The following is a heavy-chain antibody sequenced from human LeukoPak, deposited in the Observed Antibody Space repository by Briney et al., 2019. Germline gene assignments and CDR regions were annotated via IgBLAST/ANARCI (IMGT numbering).Heavy chain of an antibody. Sequence: SETLSLTCTVSGGSVSSGSNYWNWIRQPAGKGLEWIGRIYTSGSTNYNPSLKSRVTISVDTSKNQFYLKVSSVTAADTAVYYCARTVGGVKEFDNWGQGTLVTVSS. V-gene: IGHV4-61*02. CDR2: IYTSGST. D-gene: IGHD3-16*01. CDR3: ARTVGGVKEFDN. CDR1: GGSVSSGSNY. J-gene: IGHJ4*02.